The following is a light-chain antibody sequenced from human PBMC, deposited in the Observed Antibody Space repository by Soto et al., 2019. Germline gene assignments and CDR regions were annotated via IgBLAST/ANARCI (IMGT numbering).Light chain of an antibody. Sequence: DIQMTQSPSSLCASVEDRVILACRASQSLRNHLNGYQQKPGKAPKLRIQDAASLEIGVPSRFSGSGSGTEFTLTISSLQPDDFATCYCQQYRSYLTFAQGTKVDIK. J-gene: IGKJ1*01. CDR2: DAA. CDR1: QSLRNH. CDR3: QQYRSYLT. V-gene: IGKV1-5*01.